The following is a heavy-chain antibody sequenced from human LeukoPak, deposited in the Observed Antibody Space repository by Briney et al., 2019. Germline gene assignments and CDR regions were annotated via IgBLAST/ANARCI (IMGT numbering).Heavy chain of an antibody. D-gene: IGHD3-10*02. CDR3: AELGITMIGGV. CDR1: GFTFSNYD. J-gene: IGHJ6*04. V-gene: IGHV3-30*18. CDR2: ISYDGSNK. Sequence: GSLRLSCAASGFTFSNYDMHWVRQAPGKGLEWVAVISYDGSNKYYVDSVKGRFTISRDNAKNSLYLQMNSLRAEDTAVYYCAELGITMIGGVWGKGTTVTISS.